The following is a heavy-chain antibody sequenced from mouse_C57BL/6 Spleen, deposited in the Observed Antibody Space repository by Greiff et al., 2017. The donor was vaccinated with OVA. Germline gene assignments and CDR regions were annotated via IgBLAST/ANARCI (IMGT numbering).Heavy chain of an antibody. J-gene: IGHJ2*01. Sequence: QVQLQQSGAELVKPGASVKLSCKASGYTFTSYWMHWVKQRPGQGLEWIGMIHPNSGSTNYNEKFKSKATLTVDKSSSTAYMQLSSLTSEDSAVYYCARGAPATVVPDYWGQGTTLTVSS. CDR2: IHPNSGST. D-gene: IGHD1-1*01. CDR1: GYTFTSYW. V-gene: IGHV1-64*01. CDR3: ARGAPATVVPDY.